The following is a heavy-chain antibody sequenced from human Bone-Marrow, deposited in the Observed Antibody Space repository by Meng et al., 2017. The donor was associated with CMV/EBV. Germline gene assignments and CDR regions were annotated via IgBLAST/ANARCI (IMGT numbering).Heavy chain of an antibody. J-gene: IGHJ4*02. CDR2: IYYSGST. CDR3: ARETEGYCSRTTCYGGIDY. D-gene: IGHD2-2*01. CDR1: GGSISSSSYY. V-gene: IGHV4-39*07. Sequence: SETLSLTCTVSGGSISSSSYYWGWIRQPPGKGLEWIGSIYYSGSTYYNPSLKSRVTISVDTSKNQFSLKLTSVTAADTAVYYCARETEGYCSRTTCYGGIDYWGQGTLVTVSS.